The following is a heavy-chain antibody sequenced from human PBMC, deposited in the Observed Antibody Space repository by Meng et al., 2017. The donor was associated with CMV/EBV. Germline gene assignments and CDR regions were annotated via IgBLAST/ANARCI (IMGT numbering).Heavy chain of an antibody. CDR3: ARAWGGGELEPQGE. J-gene: IGHJ4*02. CDR2: IYSGGST. CDR1: GFTVSSNY. Sequence: GGSLRLSCAASGFTVSSNYMSWVRQAQGKGLEWVSVIYSGGSTYYADSVKGRFTISRDNSKNTLYLQMNSLRAEDTALYYCARAWGGGELEPQGEWGQGTLVTVSS. V-gene: IGHV3-53*01. D-gene: IGHD1-1*01.